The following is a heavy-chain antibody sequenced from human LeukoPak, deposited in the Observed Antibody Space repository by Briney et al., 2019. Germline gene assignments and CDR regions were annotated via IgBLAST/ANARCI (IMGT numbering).Heavy chain of an antibody. V-gene: IGHV1-2*02. CDR2: INPNSGGT. CDR1: GYTFTDYY. CDR3: ARDYRVLRYFAPPYYFDY. D-gene: IGHD3-9*01. Sequence: ASVKVSCKASGYTFTDYYMHWVRQAPGQGLEWMGWINPNSGGTNYAQKFQGRVTMTRDTSISTAYMELSRLRSDDTAVYYCARDYRVLRYFAPPYYFDYWGQGTLVTVSS. J-gene: IGHJ4*02.